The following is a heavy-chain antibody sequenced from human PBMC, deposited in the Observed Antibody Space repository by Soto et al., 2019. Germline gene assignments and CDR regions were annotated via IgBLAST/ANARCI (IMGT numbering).Heavy chain of an antibody. V-gene: IGHV3-23*01. CDR2: ISGSGGSP. CDR1: GFTSSRSA. J-gene: IGHJ4*02. D-gene: IGHD1-26*01. CDR3: AKDQYSGSPGKPDY. Sequence: GGSLRISCAASGFTSSRSAISWVRQAPGKGLEGVSAISGSGGSPYYADSVQGRFTISRDNSKNTLYLQMNTLRAEDTAVYYCAKDQYSGSPGKPDYWGQGTLVTVSS.